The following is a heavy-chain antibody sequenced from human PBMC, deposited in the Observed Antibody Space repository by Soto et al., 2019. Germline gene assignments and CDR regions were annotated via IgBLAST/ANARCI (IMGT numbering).Heavy chain of an antibody. V-gene: IGHV1-8*01. J-gene: IGHJ6*03. CDR3: ARPSLRYFDWLLHYYYYYYMDV. CDR2: MNPNSGNT. Sequence: ASVKVSCKASGYTFTSYDINWVRQATGQGLEWMGWMNPNSGNTGYAQKFQGRVTMTRNTSISTAYMELSSLRSEDTAVYYCARPSLRYFDWLLHYYYYYYMDVWGKGTTVTVSS. CDR1: GYTFTSYD. D-gene: IGHD3-9*01.